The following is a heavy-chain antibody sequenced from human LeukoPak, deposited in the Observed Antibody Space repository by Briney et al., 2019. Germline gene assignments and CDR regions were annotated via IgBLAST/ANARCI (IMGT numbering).Heavy chain of an antibody. J-gene: IGHJ5*01. D-gene: IGHD6-19*01. CDR2: IYPGDSET. CDR3: ARHGRPAYSSGWSDF. CDR1: GYSFTNYW. V-gene: IGHV5-51*01. Sequence: PGESLKISCKGSGYSFTNYWICWVRQMPGKGLEWMGIIYPGDSETRYSPYFEGQVTISADKSISTAYLQWSSLRASDTAMYFCARHGRPAYSSGWSDFWGQGTLVTVSS.